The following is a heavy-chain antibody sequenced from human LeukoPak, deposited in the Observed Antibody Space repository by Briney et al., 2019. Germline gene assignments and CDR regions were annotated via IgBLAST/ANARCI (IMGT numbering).Heavy chain of an antibody. CDR2: ISGDGGST. CDR3: AKVIVEMATIAGAFDI. Sequence: PGGSLRLSCAASGFTFDDYAMHWVRQPPGKGLEWVSLISGDGGSTYYADSVKGRFTISRDNNKNSLYLQMNSLRTEDTALYYCAKVIVEMATIAGAFDIWGQGTMVTVSS. V-gene: IGHV3-43*02. D-gene: IGHD5-24*01. CDR1: GFTFDDYA. J-gene: IGHJ3*02.